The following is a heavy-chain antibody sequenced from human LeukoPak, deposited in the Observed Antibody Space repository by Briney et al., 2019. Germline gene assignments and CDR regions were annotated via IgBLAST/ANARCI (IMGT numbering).Heavy chain of an antibody. CDR3: ARMILLLGDVLTVPPRGFDY. CDR1: GYTFTGYY. D-gene: IGHD3-9*01. Sequence: ASVKVSCKASGYTFTGYYMYWVRQAPGQGLEWMGWINPNSGGTNYAQKFQGRVTMTRDTSISTAYMELTRLTSDDTAVYYCARMILLLGDVLTVPPRGFDYWGQGTLVTVSS. J-gene: IGHJ4*02. CDR2: INPNSGGT. V-gene: IGHV1-2*02.